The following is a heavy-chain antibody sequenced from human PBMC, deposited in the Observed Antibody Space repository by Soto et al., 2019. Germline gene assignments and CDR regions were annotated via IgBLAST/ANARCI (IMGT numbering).Heavy chain of an antibody. Sequence: ASVKVSCKASGYTFTSYAIDWVRQAPGQRLEWMGWINAGNGNTKYSQKFQGRVTITRDNSKNTLYLQMNSLRAEDTAVYYCAKGLFYRIAAPMADFDYWGQGTLVTVS. CDR2: INAGNGNT. CDR3: AKGLFYRIAAPMADFDY. V-gene: IGHV1-3*01. D-gene: IGHD6-13*01. CDR1: GYTFTSYA. J-gene: IGHJ4*02.